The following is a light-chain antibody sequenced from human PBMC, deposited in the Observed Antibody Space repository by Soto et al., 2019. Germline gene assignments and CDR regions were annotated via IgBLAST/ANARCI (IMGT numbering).Light chain of an antibody. Sequence: EVVLTQSPGTLSLSPGQRATLSCRASQSVTSSYLAWYQQKPGQAPRLLIYGAAIRATGIPDRFSGSGSGADFTLIISRLEPEDFALFYCQHFDSSSYTFGQGTKLEI. CDR2: GAA. J-gene: IGKJ2*01. V-gene: IGKV3-20*01. CDR1: QSVTSSY. CDR3: QHFDSSSYT.